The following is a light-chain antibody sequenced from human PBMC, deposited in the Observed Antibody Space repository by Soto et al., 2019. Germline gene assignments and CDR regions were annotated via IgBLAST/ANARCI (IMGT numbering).Light chain of an antibody. J-gene: IGLJ1*01. CDR1: GRDIGAYDY. CDR3: SSYTAIYFYV. CDR2: GVK. V-gene: IGLV2-14*01. Sequence: SARTQPASVSGSPGQSITISCTGSGRDIGAYDYVSWYQQHPGKSPKLLLYGVKNRPSGVSYRFSASKSAFTASLTISGLQAEDAAHYYCSSYTAIYFYVFGPGTKLTV.